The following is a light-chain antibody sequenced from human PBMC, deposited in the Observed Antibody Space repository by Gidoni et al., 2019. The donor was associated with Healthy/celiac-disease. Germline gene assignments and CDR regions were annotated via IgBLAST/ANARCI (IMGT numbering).Light chain of an antibody. CDR2: LGS. Sequence: DIVMTPSPLSLPVTPGEPASISCSSSQSLLHSNGYNYLDWYLQKPGQSPQLLIYLGSNRASGVPDRFSGSGSGTDFTLKISRVEAEDVGVYYCMQALQTPYTFGQGTKLEIK. CDR1: QSLLHSNGYNY. J-gene: IGKJ2*01. V-gene: IGKV2-28*01. CDR3: MQALQTPYT.